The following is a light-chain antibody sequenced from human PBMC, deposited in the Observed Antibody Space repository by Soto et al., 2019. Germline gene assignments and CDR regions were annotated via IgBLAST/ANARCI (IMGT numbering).Light chain of an antibody. CDR3: SSHAGSNNPFV. CDR1: SSDVGGYNY. V-gene: IGLV2-8*01. CDR2: DVG. J-gene: IGLJ1*01. Sequence: QSALTQPPAASGSPGQSVTISCTGTSSDVGGYNYVSWYQQHPGKAPKVMIYDVGKRPSGVPDRFSGSKSGNTASLTVSGLQAEDEAAYYCSSHAGSNNPFVFGAGTKVTVL.